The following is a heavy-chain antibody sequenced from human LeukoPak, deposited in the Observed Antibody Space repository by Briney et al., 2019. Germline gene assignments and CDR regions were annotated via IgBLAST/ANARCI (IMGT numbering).Heavy chain of an antibody. CDR3: AKDRPITMIVVGCLDY. Sequence: GGSLRLSRAASGFTFSSYAMSWVRQAPGKGLEWVSAISGSGGSTYYADSVKGRFTISRDNPKNTLYLQMNSLRAEDTAVYYCAKDRPITMIVVGCLDYWGQGTLVTVSS. CDR2: ISGSGGST. D-gene: IGHD3-22*01. V-gene: IGHV3-23*01. J-gene: IGHJ4*02. CDR1: GFTFSSYA.